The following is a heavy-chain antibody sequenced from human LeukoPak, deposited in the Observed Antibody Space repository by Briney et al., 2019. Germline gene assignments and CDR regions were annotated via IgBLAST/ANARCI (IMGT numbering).Heavy chain of an antibody. V-gene: IGHV5-51*01. Sequence: GESLKISCKGSGYSFANYWIGWVRQMPGKGLEWMGIIYPDDSDTRYSPSFQGQVTFSADKSISTAYLQWSSLKASDTAMYYCARHPSEASPGVYWGQGTLVTVSS. CDR2: IYPDDSDT. D-gene: IGHD3-10*01. CDR3: ARHPSEASPGVY. CDR1: GYSFANYW. J-gene: IGHJ4*02.